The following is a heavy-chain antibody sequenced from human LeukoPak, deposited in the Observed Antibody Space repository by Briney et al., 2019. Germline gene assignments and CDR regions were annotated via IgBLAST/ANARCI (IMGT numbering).Heavy chain of an antibody. CDR2: ISRSSGGT. Sequence: GGSLRLSCAASGFTFNTFAMTWVRQAPGRGLEWVSSISRSSGGTYYADSVKGRFTISRDNSKRTVHLQMNNLRAEDTAVYYCAKSVVAATNGGHYFYGMDVWGQGTTVTVSS. V-gene: IGHV3-23*01. CDR1: GFTFNTFA. J-gene: IGHJ6*02. D-gene: IGHD1-26*01. CDR3: AKSVVAATNGGHYFYGMDV.